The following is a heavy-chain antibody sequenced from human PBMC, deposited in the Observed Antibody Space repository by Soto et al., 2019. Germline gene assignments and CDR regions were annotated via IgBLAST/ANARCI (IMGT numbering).Heavy chain of an antibody. CDR2: ISYDGSNK. D-gene: IGHD3-10*01. J-gene: IGHJ6*02. CDR3: ARDGRLLWFGEPYYYYGMDV. V-gene: IGHV3-30-3*01. CDR1: GFTFSSYA. Sequence: QVQLVESGGGVVQPGRSLRLSCAASGFTFSSYAMHWVRQAPGKGLEWVAVISYDGSNKYYADSVKGRFTISRDKSKNTLYLQMNSLRAEDTAVYYCARDGRLLWFGEPYYYYGMDVWGQGTTVTVSS.